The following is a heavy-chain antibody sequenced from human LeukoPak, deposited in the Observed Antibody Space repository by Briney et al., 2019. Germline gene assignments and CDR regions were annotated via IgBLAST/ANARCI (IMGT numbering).Heavy chain of an antibody. V-gene: IGHV4-39*01. CDR1: SGSISSNSYY. Sequence: SETLSLTCTVCSGSISSNSYYWGWIRQPPGKGLEWIGNIYYSGNTHYNPSLKSRVTIFADTSKNLISLKLSSVTAADTAVYYCARRWKAARPGDYFDYWGQGTLVTVSS. J-gene: IGHJ4*02. CDR3: ARRWKAARPGDYFDY. D-gene: IGHD6-6*01. CDR2: IYYSGNT.